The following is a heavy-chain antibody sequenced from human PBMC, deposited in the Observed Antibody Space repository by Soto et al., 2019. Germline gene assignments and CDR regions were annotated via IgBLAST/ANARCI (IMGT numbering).Heavy chain of an antibody. CDR3: ASGGAGSGPFTWELPDH. CDR2: ITPFNGDV. Sequence: SVKVSCKALGNTFTYRYLHWVRQAPGQALKWMGWITPFNGDVHYAQKFQERVTITRDRSINTAYMRMSSLRSEDTAMYYCASGGAGSGPFTWELPDHWGQGTLVTVSS. J-gene: IGHJ4*02. CDR1: GNTFTYRY. V-gene: IGHV1-45*02. D-gene: IGHD1-26*01.